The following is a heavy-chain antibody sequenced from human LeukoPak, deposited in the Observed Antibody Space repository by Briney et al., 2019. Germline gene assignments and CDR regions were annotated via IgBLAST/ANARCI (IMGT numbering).Heavy chain of an antibody. D-gene: IGHD1-7*01. CDR3: ARDSGNYLDAFDI. V-gene: IGHV3-7*01. J-gene: IGHJ3*02. CDR1: GFTFTTYW. Sequence: PGGSLRLSCAASGFTFTTYWMGWVRQAPGKGPEWVANINQVGSSKYFVDSVKGRFIISRDNAKNSLYLQMNSLRAEDTAVYYCARDSGNYLDAFDIWGQGTMVTVSS. CDR2: INQVGSSK.